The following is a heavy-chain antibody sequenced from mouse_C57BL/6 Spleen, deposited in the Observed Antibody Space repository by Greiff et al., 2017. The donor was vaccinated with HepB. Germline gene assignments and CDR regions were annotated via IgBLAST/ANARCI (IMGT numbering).Heavy chain of an antibody. CDR3: ARSPSYAMDY. CDR1: GFTFSSYG. V-gene: IGHV5-6*02. J-gene: IGHJ4*01. Sequence: DVMLVESGGDLVKPGGSLKLSCAASGFTFSSYGMSWVRQTPDKRLEWVATISSGGSYTYYPDSVKGRFTISRDNAKNTLYLQMSSLKSEDTAMYYCARSPSYAMDYWGQGTSVTVSS. CDR2: ISSGGSYT.